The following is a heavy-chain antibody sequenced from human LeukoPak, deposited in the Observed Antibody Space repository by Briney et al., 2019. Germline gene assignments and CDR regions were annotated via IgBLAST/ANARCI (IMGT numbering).Heavy chain of an antibody. D-gene: IGHD3-10*01. CDR3: AKLNYYGSGSYPRWGYFDY. V-gene: IGHV3-23*01. CDR1: GFTFSSYV. J-gene: IGHJ4*02. CDR2: ISGSGGST. Sequence: GGSLRLSCAASGFTFSSYVMSWVRQAPGKGLEWVSAISGSGGSTYYADSVKGRFTISRDNSKNTLYLQMNSLRAEDTAVYYCAKLNYYGSGSYPRWGYFDYWGQGTLVTVSS.